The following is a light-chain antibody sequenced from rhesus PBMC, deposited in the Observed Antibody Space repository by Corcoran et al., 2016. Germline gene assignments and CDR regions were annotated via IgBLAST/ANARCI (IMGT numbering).Light chain of an antibody. V-gene: IGKV3-42*03. J-gene: IGKJ4*01. Sequence: EIVMTQSPATLSLSPGERATLSCRASQSVSSNLAWYQQKPGQAPSLLIYGESSRATGIPDRFSGSGSGTDFTLTISSLEPEDCAVYYCQQYSNWPALTFGGGTKVEIK. CDR1: QSVSSN. CDR3: QQYSNWPALT. CDR2: GES.